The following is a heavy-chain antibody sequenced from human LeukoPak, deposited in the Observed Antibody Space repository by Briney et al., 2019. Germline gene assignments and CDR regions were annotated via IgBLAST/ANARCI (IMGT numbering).Heavy chain of an antibody. Sequence: ASVKVSCKASGYAFTSYDINWVRQATGQGLEWMGWMNPNSGNTGYAQKFQGRVTMTRNTSISTAYMELSSLRSEDTAVYYCARGPTNVLLWFGEYWGQGTLVTVSS. V-gene: IGHV1-8*01. CDR3: ARGPTNVLLWFGEY. J-gene: IGHJ4*02. D-gene: IGHD3-10*01. CDR2: MNPNSGNT. CDR1: GYAFTSYD.